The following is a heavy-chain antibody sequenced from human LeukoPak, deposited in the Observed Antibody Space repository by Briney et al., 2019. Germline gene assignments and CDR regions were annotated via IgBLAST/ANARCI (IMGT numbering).Heavy chain of an antibody. CDR1: GGSISSSSYY. CDR2: IYYSGST. J-gene: IGHJ6*03. Sequence: KTSETLSLTCTVSGGSISSSSYYWGWIRQPPGKGLEWIGSIYYSGSTYYNPSLKSRVTISVDTSKNQFSLKLSSVTAADTAVYYCATYGGDSVSYYYHMDVWGTGTTVTVSS. V-gene: IGHV4-39*01. D-gene: IGHD2-21*02. CDR3: ATYGGDSVSYYYHMDV.